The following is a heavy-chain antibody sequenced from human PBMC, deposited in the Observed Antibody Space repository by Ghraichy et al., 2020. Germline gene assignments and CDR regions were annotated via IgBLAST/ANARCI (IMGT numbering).Heavy chain of an antibody. Sequence: GGSLRLSCAASGFTFSSYEMNWVRQAPGKGLEWVSYISSSGSTIYYADSVKGRFTISRDNAKNSLYLQMNSLRAEDTAVYYCARDLTSKRYGMDVWGQGTTVTVSS. CDR3: ARDLTSKRYGMDV. CDR1: GFTFSSYE. CDR2: ISSSGSTI. J-gene: IGHJ6*02. V-gene: IGHV3-48*03.